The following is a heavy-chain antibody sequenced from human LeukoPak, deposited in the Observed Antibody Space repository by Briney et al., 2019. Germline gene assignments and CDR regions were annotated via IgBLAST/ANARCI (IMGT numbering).Heavy chain of an antibody. CDR3: ARDKSRDGYMYYFDY. CDR2: IKQEDSKK. D-gene: IGHD5-24*01. J-gene: IGHJ4*02. V-gene: IGHV3-7*01. CDR1: GLTLSSSW. Sequence: GGCLRLARSIYGLTLSSSWMGSVRQERGKGLGWVPNIKQEDSKKTYVYSVEGRFTISRDNDKHSLSQQVNSVRAEDTAVYYCARDKSRDGYMYYFDYWGQGTLVTVSS.